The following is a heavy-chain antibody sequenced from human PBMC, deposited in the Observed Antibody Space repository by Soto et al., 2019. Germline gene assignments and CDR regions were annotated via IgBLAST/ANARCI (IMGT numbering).Heavy chain of an antibody. CDR3: AREFAGGLDV. CDR2: TCYRSKWYN. CDR1: GDSVSGSTIA. Sequence: SQTLSLTCAISGDSVSGSTIAWNWIRQSPSRGLEWLGRTCYRSKWYNDYAVSVKSRIIINADTSKNQFSLHLNSVTPEDTAIYYCAREFAGGLDVWGQGTTVTVSS. J-gene: IGHJ6*02. V-gene: IGHV6-1*01.